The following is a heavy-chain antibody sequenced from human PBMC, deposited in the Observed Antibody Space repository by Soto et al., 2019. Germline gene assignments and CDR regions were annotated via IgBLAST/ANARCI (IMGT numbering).Heavy chain of an antibody. CDR1: GFTFSSYG. Sequence: QVQLVESGGGVVQPGRSLRLSCAASGFTFSSYGMHWVRQAPGKGLEWVAVIWYDGSNKYYADSVKGRFTISRDNSKNTLYLQMNNLRAEDTAVYYCAREMYSGGWQRVTTLSSAFDIWGQGTMVTVSS. CDR2: IWYDGSNK. CDR3: AREMYSGGWQRVTTLSSAFDI. J-gene: IGHJ3*02. V-gene: IGHV3-33*01. D-gene: IGHD6-19*01.